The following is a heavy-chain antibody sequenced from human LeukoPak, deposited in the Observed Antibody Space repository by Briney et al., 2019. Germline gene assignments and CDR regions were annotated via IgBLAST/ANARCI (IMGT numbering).Heavy chain of an antibody. J-gene: IGHJ6*03. V-gene: IGHV3-23*01. CDR3: AIYGSGSYYNSMDV. Sequence: GGSLRLPWAASGFTFSSYAMNWVRQPPGPGLEWVSAISGSGGRTYYADSVHRRFNIYRDNSKNTLYVQMNSLRAEDRAVYYCAIYGSGSYYNSMDVWGKGTTVTVSS. D-gene: IGHD3-10*01. CDR1: GFTFSSYA. CDR2: ISGSGGRT.